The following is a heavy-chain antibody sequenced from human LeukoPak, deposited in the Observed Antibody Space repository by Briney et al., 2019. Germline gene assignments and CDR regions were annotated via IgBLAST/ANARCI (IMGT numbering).Heavy chain of an antibody. D-gene: IGHD5-18*01. CDR2: ISGSGNSI. CDR1: GFTFSRYA. Sequence: PGGSLRLACEASGFTFSRYAMTWVCQAPGKGLEWVSVISGSGNSIYYADSVKGRFTVSRDNSKNTVYLQMDSLRVEGTAVYYCAKDNREGYSYGFVFESWGQGTLVTVSS. CDR3: AKDNREGYSYGFVFES. V-gene: IGHV3-23*01. J-gene: IGHJ4*02.